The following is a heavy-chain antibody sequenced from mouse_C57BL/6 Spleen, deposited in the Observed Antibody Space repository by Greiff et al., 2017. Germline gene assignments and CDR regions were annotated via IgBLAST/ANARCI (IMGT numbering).Heavy chain of an antibody. CDR3: ARKGPDYYGSSSYWYFDV. V-gene: IGHV1-18*01. CDR2: INPNNGGT. CDR1: GYTFTDYN. J-gene: IGHJ1*03. D-gene: IGHD1-1*01. Sequence: DVQLQESGPELVKPGASVKIPCKASGYTFTDYNMDWVKQSHGKSLEWIGDINPNNGGTIYNQKFKGKATLTVDKSSSTAYMELRSLTSEDTAVYYCARKGPDYYGSSSYWYFDVWGTGTTVTVSS.